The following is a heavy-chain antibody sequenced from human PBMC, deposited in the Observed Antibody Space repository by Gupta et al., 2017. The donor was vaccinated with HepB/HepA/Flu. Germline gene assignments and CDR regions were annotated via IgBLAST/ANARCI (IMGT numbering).Heavy chain of an antibody. CDR2: INAGNGDT. V-gene: IGHV1-3*01. CDR3: AKAYYGNWFDP. Sequence: QVQLVQSGAEVKKPGASVTVSCKASGYTFTSYTMHWVRQAPGQRLEWMGWINAGNGDTMYSQKYQDRVTFTRDTSASTAYMEVSSLRSEDTAVYYCAKAYYGNWFDPWGQGTLVTVSS. D-gene: IGHD4-17*01. J-gene: IGHJ5*02. CDR1: GYTFTSYT.